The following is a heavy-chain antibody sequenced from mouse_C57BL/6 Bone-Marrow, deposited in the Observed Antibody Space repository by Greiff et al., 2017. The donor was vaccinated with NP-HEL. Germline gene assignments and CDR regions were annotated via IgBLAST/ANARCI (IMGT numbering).Heavy chain of an antibody. D-gene: IGHD4-1*01. V-gene: IGHV1-59*01. CDR1: GYTFTSYW. J-gene: IGHJ3*01. Sequence: QVQLQQPGAELVRPGTSVKLSCKASGYTFTSYWMHWVKQRPGQGLEWIGVIDPSDSYTNYNQKFKGKATLTVDTSSSTAYMQLSSLTSEDSVVYYCARWESEGGFAYWGQGTLVTVSA. CDR2: IDPSDSYT. CDR3: ARWESEGGFAY.